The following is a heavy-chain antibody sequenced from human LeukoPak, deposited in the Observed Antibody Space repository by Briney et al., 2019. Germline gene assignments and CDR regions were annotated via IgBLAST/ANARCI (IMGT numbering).Heavy chain of an antibody. CDR1: GGSISSYY. J-gene: IGHJ4*02. CDR3: ARDQYYYDSSGYYRFDY. Sequence: PSETLSLTCTVSGGSISSYYWSWIRQPAGKGLEWIGPIHSSGSTNYNPSLKSRVTTSVDTSKNQFSLKLSSVTAADTAVYYCARDQYYYDSSGYYRFDYWGQGTLVTVSS. V-gene: IGHV4-4*07. D-gene: IGHD3-22*01. CDR2: IHSSGST.